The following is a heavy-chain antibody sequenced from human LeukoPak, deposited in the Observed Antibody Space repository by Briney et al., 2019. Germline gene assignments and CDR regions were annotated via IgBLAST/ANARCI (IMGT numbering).Heavy chain of an antibody. CDR2: IFWDDDK. V-gene: IGHV2-5*02. Sequence: SGPTLVKPTQTLTLTCTSSGFSLSTTGVGVGWIRQPPGKALEWLALIFWDDDKRYSPSLKSRLTISRDTSKNQVVLTMTNMDPVDTATYYCAHFSHYYDSSGYKYYFDYWGQGTLVTVSS. D-gene: IGHD3-22*01. CDR1: GFSLSTTGVG. CDR3: AHFSHYYDSSGYKYYFDY. J-gene: IGHJ4*02.